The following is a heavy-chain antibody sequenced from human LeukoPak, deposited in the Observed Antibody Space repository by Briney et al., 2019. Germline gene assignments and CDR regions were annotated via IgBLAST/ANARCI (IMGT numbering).Heavy chain of an antibody. V-gene: IGHV3-23*01. Sequence: GGSLRLSCAASGFTFSSYAMSWVRQAPGKGLEWVSAISGSGGSTYYADSVKGRFTISRDNSKNTLYLQMNSLRAEDTAVYYCATYYYDSSGYAPFDYWGQGTLVTVSS. CDR1: GFTFSSYA. D-gene: IGHD3-22*01. J-gene: IGHJ4*02. CDR3: ATYYYDSSGYAPFDY. CDR2: ISGSGGST.